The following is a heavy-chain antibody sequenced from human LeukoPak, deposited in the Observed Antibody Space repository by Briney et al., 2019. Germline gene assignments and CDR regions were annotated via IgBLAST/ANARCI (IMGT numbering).Heavy chain of an antibody. V-gene: IGHV1-18*04. Sequence: ASVKVSCKASGYTFTSYYMHWVRQAPGQGLEWMGWISAYNGNTNYAQKLQGRVTMTTDTSTSTAYMELRSLRSDDTAVYYCARDKSYDNDYWGQGTLVTVSS. CDR2: ISAYNGNT. D-gene: IGHD3-16*01. CDR1: GYTFTSYY. J-gene: IGHJ4*02. CDR3: ARDKSYDNDY.